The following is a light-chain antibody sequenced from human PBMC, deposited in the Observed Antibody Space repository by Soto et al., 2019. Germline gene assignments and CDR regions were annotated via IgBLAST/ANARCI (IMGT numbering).Light chain of an antibody. CDR1: EMITSSY. V-gene: IGKV3-20*01. J-gene: IGKJ1*01. Sequence: EVVLTQSPGTLSLSPGERATLSCRASEMITSSYVAWYQHKPGQAPRLLIYAASVRATGIPDRFSGSGSGTGFTLTISRLEPEDSAVYYCQQYGSTPVPFGQGNKVEIK. CDR3: QQYGSTPVP. CDR2: AAS.